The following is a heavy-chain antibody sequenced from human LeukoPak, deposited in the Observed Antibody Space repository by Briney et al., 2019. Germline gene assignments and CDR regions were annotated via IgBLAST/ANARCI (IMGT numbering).Heavy chain of an antibody. CDR1: GFTFSSYT. CDR2: ISGSGGST. J-gene: IGHJ5*02. V-gene: IGHV3-23*01. CDR3: ANRVVAATHDYNWFDP. D-gene: IGHD2-15*01. Sequence: PGGSLRLSCAASGFTFSSYTMSWVRQAPGKGLEWVSAISGSGGSTYYADSVKGRLTISRDNSKNTLYLQMNSLRAEDTAVYYCANRVVAATHDYNWFDPWGQGTLVTVSS.